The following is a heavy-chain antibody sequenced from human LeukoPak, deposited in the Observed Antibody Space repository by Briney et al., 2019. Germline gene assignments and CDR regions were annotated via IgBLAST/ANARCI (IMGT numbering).Heavy chain of an antibody. V-gene: IGHV1-69*05. Sequence: SVKVSCKASGGTFSSYAISWVRQAPGQGLEWMGGIIPIFGTANYSQKFQGRVTITTDESTSTASMERSSLRSEDTAVYYCARDNYGVPGGFDPWGQGTLVTVSS. J-gene: IGHJ5*02. D-gene: IGHD4-17*01. CDR3: ARDNYGVPGGFDP. CDR1: GGTFSSYA. CDR2: IIPIFGTA.